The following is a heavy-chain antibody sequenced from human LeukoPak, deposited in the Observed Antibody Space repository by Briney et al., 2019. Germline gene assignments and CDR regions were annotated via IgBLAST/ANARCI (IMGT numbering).Heavy chain of an antibody. Sequence: SGTLSLTCAVSGGSISSSNWWSWVRQPPGKGLEWIGEIYHSGSTNYNPSLKSRVTISVNKSKNQFSLKLSSVTAADTAVYYCARWVPLGLWFGEVGMDVWGQGTTVTVSS. CDR1: GGSISSSNW. V-gene: IGHV4-4*02. CDR3: ARWVPLGLWFGEVGMDV. D-gene: IGHD3-10*01. J-gene: IGHJ6*02. CDR2: IYHSGST.